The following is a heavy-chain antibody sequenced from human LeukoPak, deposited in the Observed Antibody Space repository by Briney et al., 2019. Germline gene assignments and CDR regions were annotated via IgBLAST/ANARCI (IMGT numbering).Heavy chain of an antibody. CDR1: GGSISSSSYY. CDR2: INHSGST. V-gene: IGHV4-39*07. CDR3: ARGKLGYCSGGSCYSGYYYYYYMDV. D-gene: IGHD2-15*01. J-gene: IGHJ6*03. Sequence: SETLSLTCTVSGGSISSSSYYWGWIRQPPGKGLEWIGEINHSGSTNYNPSLKSRATISVDTSKNQFSLKLSSVTAADTAVYYCARGKLGYCSGGSCYSGYYYYYYMDVWGKGTTVTVSS.